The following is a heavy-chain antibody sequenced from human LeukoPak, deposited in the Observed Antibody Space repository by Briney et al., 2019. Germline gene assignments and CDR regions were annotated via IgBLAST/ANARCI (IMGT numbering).Heavy chain of an antibody. V-gene: IGHV3-7*01. CDR2: IKQDGSEK. CDR1: GFTFSSYW. J-gene: IGHJ1*01. D-gene: IGHD2-15*01. CDR3: ARQVVAALKYFQY. Sequence: GGSLRLSCAASGFTFSSYWMSWVRQAPGKGLEWVANIKQDGSEKYYVDSVKGRFTISRDNAKNSLYLQMNSLRAEDTAVYYCARQVVAALKYFQYWGQGTLVAVSS.